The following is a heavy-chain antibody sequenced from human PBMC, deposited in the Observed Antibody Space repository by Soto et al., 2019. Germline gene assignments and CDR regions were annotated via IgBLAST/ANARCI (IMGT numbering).Heavy chain of an antibody. Sequence: ASVKVSCKASGYTFTSYGISWVRQAPGQGLEWMGWISAYNGNTNYAQKLQGRVTMTTDTSTSTAYMELRSLRSEDTAVYYCARPGRDEYSGSYASAFDIWGQGTMVTVSS. CDR2: ISAYNGNT. J-gene: IGHJ3*02. CDR3: ARPGRDEYSGSYASAFDI. V-gene: IGHV1-18*01. D-gene: IGHD1-26*01. CDR1: GYTFTSYG.